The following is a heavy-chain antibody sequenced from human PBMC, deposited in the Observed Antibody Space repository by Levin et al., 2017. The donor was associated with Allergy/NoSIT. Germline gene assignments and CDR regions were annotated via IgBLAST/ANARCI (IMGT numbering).Heavy chain of an antibody. CDR2: INHSGST. V-gene: IGHV4-34*01. CDR3: ARGAGRYDYVWGSYRWFDP. D-gene: IGHD3-16*02. J-gene: IGHJ5*02. CDR1: GGSFSGYY. Sequence: SETLSLTCAVYGGSFSGYYWSWIRQPPGKGLEWIGEINHSGSTNYNPSLKSRVTISVDTSKNQFSLKLSSVTAADTAVYYCARGAGRYDYVWGSYRWFDPWGQGTLVTVSS.